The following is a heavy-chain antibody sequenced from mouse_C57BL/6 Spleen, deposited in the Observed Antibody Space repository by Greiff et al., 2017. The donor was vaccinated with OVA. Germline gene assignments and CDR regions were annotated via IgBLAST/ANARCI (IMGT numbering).Heavy chain of an antibody. D-gene: IGHD2-1*01. V-gene: IGHV1-12*01. J-gene: IGHJ3*01. Sequence: QVQLQQSGAELVRPGASVKMSCKASGYTFTSYNMHWVKQTPRQGLEWIGAIYPGNGDTSYNQKFKGKATLTVDKSSSTAYMQLSSLTSEDSAVYFCPRDEFYGNSAWFAYWGQGTLVTVSA. CDR2: IYPGNGDT. CDR1: GYTFTSYN. CDR3: PRDEFYGNSAWFAY.